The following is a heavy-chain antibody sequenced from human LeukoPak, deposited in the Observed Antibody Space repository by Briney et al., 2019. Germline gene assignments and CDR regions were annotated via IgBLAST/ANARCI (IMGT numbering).Heavy chain of an antibody. CDR1: GFTFSSYA. J-gene: IGHJ6*04. V-gene: IGHV3-30*18. CDR3: AELGITMIGGV. CDR2: ISYDGSNK. D-gene: IGHD3-10*02. Sequence: GGSLRLSCAASGFTFSSYAMHWVRQAPGKGLEWVARISYDGSNKYYADSVKGRFTISRDNSKNTLYLQMNSLRAEDTAVYYCAELGITMIGGVWGKGTTVTISS.